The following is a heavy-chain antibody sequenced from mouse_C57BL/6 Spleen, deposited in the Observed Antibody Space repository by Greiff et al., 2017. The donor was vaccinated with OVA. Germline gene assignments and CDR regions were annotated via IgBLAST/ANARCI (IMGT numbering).Heavy chain of an antibody. D-gene: IGHD1-1*01. CDR3: AREDYASSPVV. Sequence: EVMLVESEGGLVQPGSSMKLSCTASGFTFSDYYMAWVRQVPEKGLEWVANINYDGSSTYYLDSLKSRFIISRDNAKNILYLQMSSLKSEDTATYYCAREDYASSPVVWGTGTTVTVSS. CDR2: INYDGSST. J-gene: IGHJ1*03. V-gene: IGHV5-16*01. CDR1: GFTFSDYY.